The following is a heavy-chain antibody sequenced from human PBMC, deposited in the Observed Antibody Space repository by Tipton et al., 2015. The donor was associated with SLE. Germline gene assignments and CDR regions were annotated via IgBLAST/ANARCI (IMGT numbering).Heavy chain of an antibody. CDR3: ARDQVGVGDFDY. J-gene: IGHJ4*02. D-gene: IGHD3-16*01. Sequence: LRLSCTVSGGSISGHYWSWIRQPPGKGLEWIGYIHHGGSTNYNPSLQSRVTISRDPSKNQFSLKLSSAAAADTAMYYCARDQVGVGDFDYWGQGTLVTVSS. V-gene: IGHV4-59*11. CDR2: IHHGGST. CDR1: GGSISGHY.